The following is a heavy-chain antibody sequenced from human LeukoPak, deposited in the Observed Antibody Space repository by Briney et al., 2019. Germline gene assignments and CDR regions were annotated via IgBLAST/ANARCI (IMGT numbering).Heavy chain of an antibody. J-gene: IGHJ4*02. CDR2: IKAKTDGGTT. CDR3: RTNRDF. V-gene: IGHV3-15*01. Sequence: PGGSLRLSCAASGFTVSSNYMSWVRQAPGKGLEWVGRIKAKTDGGTTEYAAPVKGRFTISRDDSENMVYLQMNSLETEDTAVYYCRTNRDFWGQGTLVTVSS. D-gene: IGHD1-14*01. CDR1: GFTVSSNY.